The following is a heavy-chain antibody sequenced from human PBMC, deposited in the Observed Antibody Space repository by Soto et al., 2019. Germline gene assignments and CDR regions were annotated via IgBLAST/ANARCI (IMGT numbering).Heavy chain of an antibody. CDR2: IYHSGST. D-gene: IGHD4-17*01. Sequence: SETLSLTCAVSGGSISSGGYSWSWIRQPPGKGLEWIGYIYHSGSTYYNPSLKSRVTISVDRSKNQFSLKLSSVTAADTAMYYCARLGGWGTVKKNWFDPWGQGTLVTVSS. CDR1: GGSISSGGYS. CDR3: ARLGGWGTVKKNWFDP. J-gene: IGHJ5*02. V-gene: IGHV4-30-2*01.